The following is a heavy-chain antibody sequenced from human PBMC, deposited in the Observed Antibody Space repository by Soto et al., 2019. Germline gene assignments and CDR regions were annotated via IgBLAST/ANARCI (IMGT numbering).Heavy chain of an antibody. CDR2: ISGSGGST. CDR1: GFTFSSYV. V-gene: IGHV3-23*01. CDR3: AKVHSTELELSGFDY. Sequence: GGSLRLSCAASGFTFSSYVMSWVRQAPGKGLEWVSGISGSGGSTYYADSVKGRFTISRDNSKNTLYLQMNSLRAEDTAVYYCAKVHSTELELSGFDYWGQGTLVTVSS. J-gene: IGHJ4*02. D-gene: IGHD1-7*01.